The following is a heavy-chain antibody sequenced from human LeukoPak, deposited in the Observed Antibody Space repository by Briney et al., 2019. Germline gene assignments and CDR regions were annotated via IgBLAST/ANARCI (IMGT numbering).Heavy chain of an antibody. D-gene: IGHD6-19*01. CDR1: GGSISSYY. CDR2: IYTSGST. J-gene: IGHJ1*01. CDR3: ARHGYSSGWTPAEYFQH. Sequence: SETLSLTXTVSGGSISSYYWSWIRQAAGKGLEWLGRIYTSGSTNYNPSLKSRVTMSVDTSKNQFSLKLSPVTAADTAVYYCARHGYSSGWTPAEYFQHWGQGTLVTVSS. V-gene: IGHV4-4*07.